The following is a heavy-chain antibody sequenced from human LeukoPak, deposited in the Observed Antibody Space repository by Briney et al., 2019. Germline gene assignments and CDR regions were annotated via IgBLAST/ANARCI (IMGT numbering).Heavy chain of an antibody. V-gene: IGHV3-23*01. J-gene: IGHJ6*03. CDR2: ISGSGGST. CDR1: GFTFSSYA. Sequence: RGSLRLSCAASGFTFSSYAMSWVRQAPGKGLEWVSAISGSGGSTYYADSVKGRFTISRDNSKNTLYLQMNSLRAEDTAVYYCAKDLTRPDDYSNYFYYYYYMDVWGKGTTVTVSS. CDR3: AKDLTRPDDYSNYFYYYYYMDV. D-gene: IGHD4-11*01.